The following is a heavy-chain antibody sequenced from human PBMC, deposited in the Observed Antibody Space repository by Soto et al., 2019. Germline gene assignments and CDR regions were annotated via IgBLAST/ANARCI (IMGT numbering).Heavy chain of an antibody. CDR3: ARGFPTVVTVDY. CDR2: IYYSGST. J-gene: IGHJ4*02. Sequence: SETLSVTCPVSGGSISSSSYYWGWIRQPPGKGLEWIGSIYYSGSTYYNPSLKSRVTISVDTSKNQFSLKLSSVTAADTAVYYCARGFPTVVTVDYWGQGTLVTVSS. D-gene: IGHD4-17*01. V-gene: IGHV4-39*01. CDR1: GGSISSSSYY.